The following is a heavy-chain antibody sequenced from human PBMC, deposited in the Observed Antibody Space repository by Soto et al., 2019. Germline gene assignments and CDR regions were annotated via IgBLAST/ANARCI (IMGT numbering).Heavy chain of an antibody. V-gene: IGHV1-2*02. CDR3: ARDQGEIRYFDCLLTQNYYYYGMDV. Sequence: ASVKVSCKASGYTFTGYYMHWVRQAPGQGLEWMGWINPNSGGTNYAQKFQGRVTMTRDTSISTAYMELSRLRSDDTAVYYCARDQGEIRYFDCLLTQNYYYYGMDVWGQGTTVTVSS. J-gene: IGHJ6*02. CDR1: GYTFTGYY. D-gene: IGHD3-9*01. CDR2: INPNSGGT.